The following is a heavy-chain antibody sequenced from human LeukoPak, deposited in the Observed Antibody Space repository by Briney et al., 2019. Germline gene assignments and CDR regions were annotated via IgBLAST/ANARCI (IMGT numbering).Heavy chain of an antibody. D-gene: IGHD2-2*02. Sequence: ASVKVSCKASGYTFTGYYMHWVRQAPGQGLEWMGWINPNSGGTNYAQKFQGRVTMTRDTSISTAYMELSRLRSGDTAVYYCASMGAGGYCSSTSCYTPDYWGQGTLVTVSS. CDR1: GYTFTGYY. CDR3: ASMGAGGYCSSTSCYTPDY. J-gene: IGHJ4*02. CDR2: INPNSGGT. V-gene: IGHV1-2*02.